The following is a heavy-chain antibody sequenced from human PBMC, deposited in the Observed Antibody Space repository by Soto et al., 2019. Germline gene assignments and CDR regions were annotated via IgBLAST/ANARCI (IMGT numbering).Heavy chain of an antibody. Sequence: QLQLQESGPGLVKPSETLSLTCTVSGGSISSTSFYWGWIRQAPGKGLEWIGSIYYSGSIYYNPSLNSRLTISVDTSENQFSLKLSSVTAADTAVYYCVRQEGWVNWFDPWGQGSLVTVSS. D-gene: IGHD1-26*01. CDR3: VRQEGWVNWFDP. J-gene: IGHJ5*02. CDR1: GGSISSTSFY. CDR2: IYYSGSI. V-gene: IGHV4-39*01.